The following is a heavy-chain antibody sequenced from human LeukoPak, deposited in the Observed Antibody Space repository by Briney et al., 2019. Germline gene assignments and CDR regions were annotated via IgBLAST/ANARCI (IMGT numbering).Heavy chain of an antibody. CDR2: IKQDGSEK. CDR3: ARSAGSSGWYEGYYFDY. V-gene: IGHV3-7*01. J-gene: IGHJ4*02. Sequence: GGSLRLSCAASGFTFSRYWMSWVRQAPGKGLEWVANIKQDGSEKYYVDSVKGRFTISRDNAKISLYLQMNSLRAEDTAVYYCARSAGSSGWYEGYYFDYWGQGTLVTDSS. CDR1: GFTFSRYW. D-gene: IGHD6-13*01.